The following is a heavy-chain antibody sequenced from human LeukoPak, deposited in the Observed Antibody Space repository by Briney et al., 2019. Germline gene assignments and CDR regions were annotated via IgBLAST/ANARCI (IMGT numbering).Heavy chain of an antibody. J-gene: IGHJ4*02. CDR2: IIPIFGTA. CDR1: GGTFSSYA. Sequence: SVKVSCKASGGTFSSYAISWVRQAPGQGLEWMGGIIPIFGTANYAQKFQGRVTITTGESTSTAYMELSSLRSEDTAVYYCARGGWLQLLPLDYWGQGTLVTVSS. D-gene: IGHD5-24*01. CDR3: ARGGWLQLLPLDY. V-gene: IGHV1-69*05.